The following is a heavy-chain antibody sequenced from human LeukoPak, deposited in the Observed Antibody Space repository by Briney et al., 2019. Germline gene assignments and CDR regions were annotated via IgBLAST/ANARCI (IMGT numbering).Heavy chain of an antibody. Sequence: ASVKVSCKASGYTFTGYYMHWVRQAPGQGLEWMGWINPNSGGTNYAQKFQGRVTMTRDTSISTAYMELSRLRSDDTAVYYCARQALTISGSYYNRRYFDYWGQGTLVTVSS. J-gene: IGHJ4*02. CDR2: INPNSGGT. CDR3: ARQALTISGSYYNRRYFDY. V-gene: IGHV1-2*02. CDR1: GYTFTGYY. D-gene: IGHD3-10*01.